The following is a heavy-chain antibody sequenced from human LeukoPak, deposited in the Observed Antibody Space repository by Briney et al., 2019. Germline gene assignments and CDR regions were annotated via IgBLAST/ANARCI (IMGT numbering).Heavy chain of an antibody. V-gene: IGHV3-7*01. CDR1: GFTFSSYW. Sequence: GGSLRLSCAVSGFTFSSYWMNWVRQAPGKGLEWVASIRLDGGEKSYVDSVKGRFTISRDNTKNSLYLQMSSLRAEDTAVYFWARDGAAAGLYFDLWGQGTLVTVSS. J-gene: IGHJ4*01. CDR3: ARDGAAAGLYFDL. CDR2: IRLDGGEK. D-gene: IGHD6-13*01.